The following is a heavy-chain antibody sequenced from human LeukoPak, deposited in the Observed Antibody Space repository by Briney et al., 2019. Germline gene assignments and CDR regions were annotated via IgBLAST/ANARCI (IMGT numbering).Heavy chain of an antibody. Sequence: ASVKVSCKASGYTLTSYGISWVRQAPGQGLEWKGWISGYNGNTNYEQKVQGRVTMTTDTSTNTAYMELRSLRSDDTAVYYCAREGDYGGNWVYWGQGTLVTVSS. V-gene: IGHV1-18*01. D-gene: IGHD4-23*01. CDR2: ISGYNGNT. CDR1: GYTLTSYG. CDR3: AREGDYGGNWVY. J-gene: IGHJ4*02.